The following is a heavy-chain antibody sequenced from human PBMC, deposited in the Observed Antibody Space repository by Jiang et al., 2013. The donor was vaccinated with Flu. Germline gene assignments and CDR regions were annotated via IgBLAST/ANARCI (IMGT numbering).Heavy chain of an antibody. D-gene: IGHD2-15*01. CDR3: ARDRWGVAAIFDY. CDR2: ISSSGSTI. J-gene: IGHJ4*02. V-gene: IGHV3-48*03. Sequence: YISSSGSTIYYADSVKGRFTISRDNAKNSLYLQMNSLRAEDTAVYYCARDRWGVAAIFDYWGQGTLVTVSS.